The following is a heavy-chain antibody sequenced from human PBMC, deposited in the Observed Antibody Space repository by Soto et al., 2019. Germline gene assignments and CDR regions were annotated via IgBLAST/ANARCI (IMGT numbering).Heavy chain of an antibody. CDR3: ARASVGPPGGGSWTMPFDI. CDR2: IYTGGST. J-gene: IGHJ4*02. Sequence: SETLSLTCTVSGGSISSYYWIWIRQPAGKGLEWIGRIYTGGSTNYSPSLKSRVTMSVDTSKNQFSLRLTSVTAADTAVYYCARASVGPPGGGSWTMPFDIWGRGTLVTVSS. V-gene: IGHV4-4*07. D-gene: IGHD2-15*01. CDR1: GGSISSYY.